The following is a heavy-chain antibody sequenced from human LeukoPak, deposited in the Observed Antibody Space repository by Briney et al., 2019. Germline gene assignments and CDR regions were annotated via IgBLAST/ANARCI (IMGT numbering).Heavy chain of an antibody. CDR2: ISAYNGNT. V-gene: IGHV1-18*01. D-gene: IGHD5-24*01. J-gene: IGHJ4*02. Sequence: ASVKVSCKASGYTFTSYGISWVRQAPGQGLEWMGWISAYNGNTNYAQKLQGRVTMTTDTSTSTAYMELRSLRSDDTAVYYCARDRVLEMGTISIDYWRQGTLVTVSS. CDR3: ARDRVLEMGTISIDY. CDR1: GYTFTSYG.